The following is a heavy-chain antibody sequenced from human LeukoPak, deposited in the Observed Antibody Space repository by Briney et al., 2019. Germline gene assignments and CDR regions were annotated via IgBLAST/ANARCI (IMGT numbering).Heavy chain of an antibody. V-gene: IGHV4-31*03. CDR2: IYYSGST. J-gene: IGHJ4*02. Sequence: SETLSLTCTVSGGSISSGGYYWSWIRQHPGKGLEWIGYIYYSGSTYYNPSLKSRVTMSVDTSENQISLKLSSVTAADTAVYYCARDNPPQYNSGWFAYWGQGTLVTVSS. CDR1: GGSISSGGYY. D-gene: IGHD6-25*01. CDR3: ARDNPPQYNSGWFAY.